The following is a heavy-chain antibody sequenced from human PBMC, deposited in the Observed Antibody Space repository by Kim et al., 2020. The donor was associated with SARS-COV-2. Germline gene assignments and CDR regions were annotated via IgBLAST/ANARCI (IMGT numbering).Heavy chain of an antibody. D-gene: IGHD4-17*01. J-gene: IGHJ4*02. CDR3: ARLHPGDYSES. CDR1: GGSISSSSYY. CDR2: IYYSGST. V-gene: IGHV4-39*01. Sequence: SETLSLTCTVSGGSISSSSYYWGWIRQPPGKGLEWIGSIYYSGSTYYNPSLKSRVTISVDTSKNQFSLKLSSVTAADTAVYYCARLHPGDYSESWGQGTLVTVSS.